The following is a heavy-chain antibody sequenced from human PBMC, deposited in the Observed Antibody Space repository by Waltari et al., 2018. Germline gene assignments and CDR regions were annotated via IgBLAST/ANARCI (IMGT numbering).Heavy chain of an antibody. CDR2: IYYSGST. J-gene: IGHJ3*02. D-gene: IGHD7-27*01. CDR3: ASGTGDHSLDAFDI. CDR1: GGSISSSSYD. V-gene: IGHV4-39*01. Sequence: QLQLQESGPGLVKPSETLSLTCTVSGGSISSSSYDWGWIRQPPGKGLEWIGCIYYSGSTYYNPSLKSRVTISVDTSKNQFSLKLSSVTAADTAVYYCASGTGDHSLDAFDIWGQGTMVTVSS.